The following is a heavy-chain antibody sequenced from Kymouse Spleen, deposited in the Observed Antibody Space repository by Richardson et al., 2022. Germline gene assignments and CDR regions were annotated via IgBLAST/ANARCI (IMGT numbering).Heavy chain of an antibody. D-gene: IGHD1-7*01. Sequence: QVQLQQWGAGLLKPSETLSLTCAVYGGSFSGYYWSWIRQPPGKGLEWIGEINHSGSTNYNPSLKSRVTISVDTSKNQFSLKLSSVTAADTAVYYCARAPLTGTTFDYWGQGTLVTVSS. CDR3: ARAPLTGTTFDY. CDR2: INHSGST. J-gene: IGHJ4*02. V-gene: IGHV4-34*01. CDR1: GGSFSGYY.